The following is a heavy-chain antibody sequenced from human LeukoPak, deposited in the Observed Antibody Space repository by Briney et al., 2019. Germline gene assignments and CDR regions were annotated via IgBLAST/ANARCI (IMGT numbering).Heavy chain of an antibody. J-gene: IGHJ6*02. CDR3: ARDYDVPPYYYYYGMDV. CDR2: ISGSGGNT. CDR1: EFTFSSYG. V-gene: IGHV3-23*01. D-gene: IGHD5-12*01. Sequence: PGASLRLSCAASEFTFSSYGMTWVRQAPGKGLEWVSGISGSGGNTHYADSVKGRFTISRDNSKNTLYLQMNSLRAEDTAVYYCARDYDVPPYYYYYGMDVWGQGTAVTVSS.